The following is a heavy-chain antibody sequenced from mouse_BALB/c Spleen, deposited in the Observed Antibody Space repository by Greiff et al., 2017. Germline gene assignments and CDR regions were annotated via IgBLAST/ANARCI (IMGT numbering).Heavy chain of an antibody. D-gene: IGHD1-1*01. Sequence: VQLQQSGPELVKPGASVKIPCKASGYTFTDYNMDWVKQSHGNSLEWIGDINPNNGGTIYNQKFKGKATLTVDKSSSTAYMELRSLTSEDTAVYYCARSGTTVVPYAMDYWGQGTSVTVSS. J-gene: IGHJ4*01. CDR2: INPNNGGT. CDR1: GYTFTDYN. CDR3: ARSGTTVVPYAMDY. V-gene: IGHV1-18*01.